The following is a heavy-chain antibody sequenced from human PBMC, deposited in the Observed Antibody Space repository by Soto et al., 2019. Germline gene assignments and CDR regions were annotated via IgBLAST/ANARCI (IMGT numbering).Heavy chain of an antibody. Sequence: GASVKVSCKASGYTFTSYGISWVRQAPGQGLEWMGWISAYNGNTNYAQKLQGRVTMTTDTSTSTAYMELRSLRSDDTAVYYCARGYCSDGSCEDYYYYYYMDVWGKGTTVTVSS. CDR2: ISAYNGNT. CDR1: GYTFTSYG. V-gene: IGHV1-18*01. CDR3: ARGYCSDGSCEDYYYYYYMDV. D-gene: IGHD2-15*01. J-gene: IGHJ6*03.